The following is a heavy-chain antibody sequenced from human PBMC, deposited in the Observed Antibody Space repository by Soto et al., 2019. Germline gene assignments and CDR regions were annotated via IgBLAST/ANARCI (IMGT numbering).Heavy chain of an antibody. CDR3: ARGSTPLYMVRGVNNFDY. J-gene: IGHJ4*02. CDR1: GDSVSSNSAA. Sequence: SQTLSLTCVISGDSVSSNSAAWNWIRQSPSRGLEWLGRTYYRSKWYNDYAVSVKSRITINPDTSKNQFSLQLNSVTPEDTAVYYCARGSTPLYMVRGVNNFDYWGQGTLVTVSS. CDR2: TYYRSKWYN. D-gene: IGHD3-10*01. V-gene: IGHV6-1*01.